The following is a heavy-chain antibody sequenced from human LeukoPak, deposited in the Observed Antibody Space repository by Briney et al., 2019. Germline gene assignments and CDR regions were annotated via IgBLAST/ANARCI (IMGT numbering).Heavy chain of an antibody. J-gene: IGHJ4*02. Sequence: SETLSLTCTVSGGSISSDTSYWGWIRQSPGKGLEWIGSIHYSGNSYYNPSLKSRVTIFVDTSRDQFSPDLYSVTAADTALYYCARHISANTGYFDSCGQGTLVSVPS. CDR3: ARHISANTGYFDS. CDR1: GGSISSDTSY. D-gene: IGHD4/OR15-4a*01. V-gene: IGHV4-39*01. CDR2: IHYSGNS.